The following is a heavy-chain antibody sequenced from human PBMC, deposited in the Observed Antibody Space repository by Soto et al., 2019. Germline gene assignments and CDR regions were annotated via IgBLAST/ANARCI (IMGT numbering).Heavy chain of an antibody. CDR2: ISAYNGNT. V-gene: IGHV1-18*01. CDR1: GYTFTSYG. CDR3: ARETKGAVAYSYFDY. D-gene: IGHD6-19*01. Sequence: XSVKVSCKASGYTFTSYGISWVRQAPGQGLEWMGWISAYNGNTNYAQKLQGRVTMTTDTSTSTAYMELRRLRSDDTAVYYCARETKGAVAYSYFDYWGQGTLVTVSS. J-gene: IGHJ4*02.